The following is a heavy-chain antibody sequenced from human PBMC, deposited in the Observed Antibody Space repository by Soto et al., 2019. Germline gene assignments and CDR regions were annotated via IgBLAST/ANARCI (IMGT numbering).Heavy chain of an antibody. CDR1: GGTFSSYA. CDR2: IIPIFGTA. V-gene: IGHV1-69*06. CDR3: ASLYYYDSSGYRGRHAFDI. D-gene: IGHD3-22*01. J-gene: IGHJ3*02. Sequence: QVQLVQSGAEVKKPGSSVKVSCKASGGTFSSYAISWVRQAPGQGLEWMGGIIPIFGTANYAQKFQGRVTITADKSTSTAYMELSSLSSEDTAVYYCASLYYYDSSGYRGRHAFDIWGQGTMVTVSS.